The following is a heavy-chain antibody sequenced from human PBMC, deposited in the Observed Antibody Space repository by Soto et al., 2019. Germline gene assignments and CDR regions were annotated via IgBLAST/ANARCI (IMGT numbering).Heavy chain of an antibody. CDR1: GFTFSSYG. CDR3: AKGGYYPSFFDY. CDR2: ISYDGSNK. V-gene: IGHV3-30*18. D-gene: IGHD1-26*01. J-gene: IGHJ4*02. Sequence: GGSLRLSCAASGFTFSSYGMHWVRQAPGKGLEWVAVISYDGSNKYYADSVKGRFTISRDNSKNTLYLQMNSLRAEDTAVYYCAKGGYYPSFFDYWGQGTLVTVSS.